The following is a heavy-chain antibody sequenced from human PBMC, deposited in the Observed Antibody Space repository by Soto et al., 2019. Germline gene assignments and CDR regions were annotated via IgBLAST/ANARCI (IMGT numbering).Heavy chain of an antibody. V-gene: IGHV3-30-3*01. D-gene: IGHD6-13*01. CDR2: ISYDGSNK. CDR3: ARDSSSWSLLDY. J-gene: IGHJ4*02. Sequence: GGSLRLSCAASGFTFSSYAMHWVRQAPGKGLEWVAVISYDGSNKYYADSVKGRFTISRDNSKNTLYLQMNSLRDEDTAVYYGARDSSSWSLLDYWGQGTLVTVSS. CDR1: GFTFSSYA.